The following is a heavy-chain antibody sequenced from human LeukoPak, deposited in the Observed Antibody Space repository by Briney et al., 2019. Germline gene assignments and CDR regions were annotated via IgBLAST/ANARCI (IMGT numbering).Heavy chain of an antibody. CDR3: ARGPGSSSWYTYPAGGWFDP. J-gene: IGHJ5*02. CDR2: INHSGST. CDR1: GGSFSGYY. V-gene: IGHV4-34*01. Sequence: SETLSLTCAVYGGSFSGYYWSRIRQPPGKGLEWIGEINHSGSTNYNPSLKSRVTISVDTSKNQFSLKLSSVTAADTAVYYCARGPGSSSWYTYPAGGWFDPWGQGTLVTVSS. D-gene: IGHD6-13*01.